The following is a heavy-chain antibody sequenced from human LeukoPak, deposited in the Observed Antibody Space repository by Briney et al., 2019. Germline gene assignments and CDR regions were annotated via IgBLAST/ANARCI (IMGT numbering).Heavy chain of an antibody. CDR3: ARVWTSRYYYGMDV. D-gene: IGHD2-21*01. Sequence: SETLSLTCTVSGGSISSYYWSWIRQPPGKGLEWIGYIYYSGSTNYNPSLKGRVTISVDTSKNQFSLKLSSVTAADTAVYYCARVWTSRYYYGMDVWGQGTTVTVSS. CDR1: GGSISSYY. CDR2: IYYSGST. J-gene: IGHJ6*02. V-gene: IGHV4-59*01.